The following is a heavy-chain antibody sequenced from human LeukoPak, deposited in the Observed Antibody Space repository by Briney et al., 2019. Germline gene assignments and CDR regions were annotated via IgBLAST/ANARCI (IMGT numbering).Heavy chain of an antibody. D-gene: IGHD3-22*01. CDR1: GDSVSRSDSY. CDR3: ARQMYYYDSSGYYLDY. J-gene: IGHJ4*02. V-gene: IGHV4-39*07. CDR2: IYYSGRT. Sequence: SETLSLTCSVSGDSVSRSDSYWDWIRQPPGKGLEWIGTIYYSGRTYYSPSLKSRVTMSVDPSKNQFSLKLSSVTAADTGVYYCARQMYYYDSSGYYLDYWGQGTLVTVSS.